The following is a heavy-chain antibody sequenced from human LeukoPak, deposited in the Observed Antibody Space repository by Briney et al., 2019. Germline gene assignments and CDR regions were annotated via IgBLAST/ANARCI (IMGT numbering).Heavy chain of an antibody. CDR3: ARSGYYCGLDV. CDR2: MRWNNPSSGGT. D-gene: IGHD1-26*01. V-gene: IGHV1-2*02. J-gene: IGHJ6*02. Sequence: ASVKVSCKTSGYAFTGYYLHWVRQAPGQGLEWMGWMRWNNPSSGGTNYAQRFQGRVTMTRDTSISTAYMELYRLTSDDTAVYYCARSGYYCGLDVWGQGTTVTVSS. CDR1: GYAFTGYY.